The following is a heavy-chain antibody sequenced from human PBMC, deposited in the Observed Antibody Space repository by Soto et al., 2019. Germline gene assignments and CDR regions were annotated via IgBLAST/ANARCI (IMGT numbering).Heavy chain of an antibody. CDR1: VFTFSSYA. CDR2: ISYDGSNK. J-gene: IGHJ4*02. D-gene: IGHD6-6*01. CDR3: ARLLTEKSTATVDY. Sequence: SLILACAAAVFTFSSYAMHWVRQAPGKGLEWVAVISYDGSNKYYADSVKGRFTISRDNSKNTLYLQMNSLRAEDTAVYYCARLLTEKSTATVDYWGQGTLVTVSS. V-gene: IGHV3-30-3*01.